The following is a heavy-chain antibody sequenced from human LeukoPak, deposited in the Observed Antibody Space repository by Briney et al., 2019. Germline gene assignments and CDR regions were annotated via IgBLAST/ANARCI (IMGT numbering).Heavy chain of an antibody. D-gene: IGHD3-10*01. CDR3: ASSDIRFGEPYFDY. CDR1: GGSISSSSYY. Sequence: PSETLSLTCTVSGGSISSSSYYWGWIRQPPGKGLEWIGSIYYSGSTYYNPSLKSRVTISVDTSKNQFSLKLSSVTAADTAVYYCASSDIRFGEPYFDYWGQGTLVTVSS. J-gene: IGHJ4*02. CDR2: IYYSGST. V-gene: IGHV4-39*01.